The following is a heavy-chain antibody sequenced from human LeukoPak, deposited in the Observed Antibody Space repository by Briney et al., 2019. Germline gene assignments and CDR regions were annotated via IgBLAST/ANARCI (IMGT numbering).Heavy chain of an antibody. V-gene: IGHV3-49*03. D-gene: IGHD1-1*01. CDR1: VFTFGDYS. Sequence: HPGGSLRLSCTASVFTFGDYSMSWIRQALWRGLEWVGFIRSKAYGETADYAASVKGRFTISRDDSKGIAYLQMNSLKTEDTAVYHCTRDRGAYNLYDYWGQGTLVTVSS. J-gene: IGHJ4*02. CDR2: IRSKAYGETA. CDR3: TRDRGAYNLYDY.